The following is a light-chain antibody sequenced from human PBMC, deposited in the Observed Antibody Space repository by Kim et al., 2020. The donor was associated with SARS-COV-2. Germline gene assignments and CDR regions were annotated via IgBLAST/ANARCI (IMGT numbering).Light chain of an antibody. CDR3: LQHNSHPYS. Sequence: SASVGDRLIITCRASQGIRSDLAWYQHKPGKAPQRLMYSASRLQSGVPSRFSGSGSGTEFTLTISSLQPEDVATYYCLQHNSHPYSFGQGTKLEI. V-gene: IGKV1-17*01. CDR2: SAS. CDR1: QGIRSD. J-gene: IGKJ2*03.